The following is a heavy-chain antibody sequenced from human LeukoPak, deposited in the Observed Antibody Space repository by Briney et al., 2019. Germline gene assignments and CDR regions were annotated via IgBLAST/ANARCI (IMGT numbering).Heavy chain of an antibody. CDR3: ARTTRSWYEDNDAFDI. V-gene: IGHV1-3*01. D-gene: IGHD6-13*01. J-gene: IGHJ3*02. CDR1: AYTFTIYT. Sequence: ASVKVSCKASAYTFTIYTIHWVRQAPGQRLEWMGWINAGNGNTRYSQNFQGRVTITWDTSATTAYMELSSLRSEDTAVYYCARTTRSWYEDNDAFDIWGQGTTVTVSS. CDR2: INAGNGNT.